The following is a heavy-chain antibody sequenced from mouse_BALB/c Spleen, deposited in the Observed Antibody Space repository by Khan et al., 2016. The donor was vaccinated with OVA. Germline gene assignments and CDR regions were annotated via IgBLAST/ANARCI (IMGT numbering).Heavy chain of an antibody. CDR1: GYTFTKNG. Sequence: QIQLVQSGPELKKPGETVKISCKASGYTFTKNGMNWVKQAPGKGLKWMGWINTNTGEPTYAEEFKGRFAFSLETSASTAYLQINNLKNEDTSTYCCARSRWLLTAMGYRGQGTSVTVSS. CDR2: INTNTGEP. V-gene: IGHV9-3*02. D-gene: IGHD1-1*02. J-gene: IGHJ4*01. CDR3: ARSRWLLTAMGY.